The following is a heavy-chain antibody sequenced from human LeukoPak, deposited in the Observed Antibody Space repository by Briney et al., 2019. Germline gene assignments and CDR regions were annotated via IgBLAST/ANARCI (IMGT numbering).Heavy chain of an antibody. CDR2: ISYDGTKK. D-gene: IGHD3-22*01. Sequence: GGSLRLSCAASGFTFNTYAMHWVRQAPGKGLEWVAVISYDGTKKYYEDSVKGRFTISRDNSKNTLYLEMNSPRSEDTAVYYCAKNSYQTFYYDSSGYYLDYWDQGTLVTVSS. V-gene: IGHV3-30*18. CDR1: GFTFNTYA. J-gene: IGHJ4*02. CDR3: AKNSYQTFYYDSSGYYLDY.